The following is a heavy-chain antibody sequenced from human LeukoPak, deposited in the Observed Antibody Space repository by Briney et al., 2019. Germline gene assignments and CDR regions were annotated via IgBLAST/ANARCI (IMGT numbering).Heavy chain of an antibody. D-gene: IGHD3-16*01. V-gene: IGHV4-4*07. Sequence: PSETLSLTCTVSGGPISSYYWSWLRQPAGKGLECLGVIYTTGSTNYNPTLKSRVTVSRDTSKNQFSLKLTSVTAADTAVYYCARGGHFFDVWGKGTTVTVSS. CDR2: IYTTGST. J-gene: IGHJ6*03. CDR3: ARGGHFFDV. CDR1: GGPISSYY.